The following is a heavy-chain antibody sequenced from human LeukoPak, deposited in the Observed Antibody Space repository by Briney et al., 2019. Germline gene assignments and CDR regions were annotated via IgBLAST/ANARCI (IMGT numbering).Heavy chain of an antibody. D-gene: IGHD3-3*01. CDR1: GGSVTSTNW. J-gene: IGHJ4*02. V-gene: IGHV4-4*02. Sequence: SETLSLTCDVPGGSVTSTNWWTWVRQPPGKGLEWIGKVHLDGRTNYNPSLKCRLIMSVDLPENHISLKLTSVTAADTAVYYCAREGGFYRPLDYSGQGTLVTVSS. CDR2: VHLDGRT. CDR3: AREGGFYRPLDY.